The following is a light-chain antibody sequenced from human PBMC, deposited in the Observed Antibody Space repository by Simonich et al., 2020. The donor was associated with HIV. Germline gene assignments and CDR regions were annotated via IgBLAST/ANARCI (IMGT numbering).Light chain of an antibody. CDR1: QTISSL. CDR3: QQANTFPRT. Sequence: DIQMTQSPSTLSASVGDRVTITCRASQTISSLLAWYQKKPEKAPKLLIYRASSLESGVSSRFSGSGSGTDFTLTISSLQPEDFATYYCQQANTFPRTFGQGTKVEIK. V-gene: IGKV1-5*03. J-gene: IGKJ1*01. CDR2: RAS.